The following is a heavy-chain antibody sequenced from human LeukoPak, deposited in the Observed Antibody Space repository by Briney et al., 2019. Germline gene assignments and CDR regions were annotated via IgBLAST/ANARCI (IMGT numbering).Heavy chain of an antibody. J-gene: IGHJ4*02. CDR3: AKEWWNSSSPLHFDY. CDR1: GFSFSSYA. D-gene: IGHD6-6*01. V-gene: IGHV3-23*01. CDR2: LSASGTNT. Sequence: GGSLRLSCAASGFSFSSYAMSWVRQAPGKGLEWVSGLSASGTNTYYTDSVKGRFTISRDNSKNTLYLQMNSLRAEDTALYYCAKEWWNSSSPLHFDYWGQGTLVTVSS.